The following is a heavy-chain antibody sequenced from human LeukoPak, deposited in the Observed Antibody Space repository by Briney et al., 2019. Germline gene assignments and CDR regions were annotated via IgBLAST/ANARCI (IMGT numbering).Heavy chain of an antibody. Sequence: PGGSLRLSCAASGFTFSSYSMNWVRQAPGKGLEWVANIKQDGSEKYYVDSVKGRFTISRDNAKNSLYLQMNSLRAEDTAVYYCARKGRGFIAYEADAFDIWGQGTMVTVSS. J-gene: IGHJ3*02. CDR2: IKQDGSEK. V-gene: IGHV3-7*01. D-gene: IGHD2-21*01. CDR1: GFTFSSYS. CDR3: ARKGRGFIAYEADAFDI.